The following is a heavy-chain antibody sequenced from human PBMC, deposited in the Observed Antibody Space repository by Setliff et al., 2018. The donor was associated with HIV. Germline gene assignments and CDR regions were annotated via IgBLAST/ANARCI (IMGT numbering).Heavy chain of an antibody. CDR3: ARDYVWGRRAFDI. CDR2: IKPDGSEK. CDR1: GFTFSNYW. Sequence: GSVKVSCAASGFTFSNYWMSWVRQTPGKGLGWVANIKPDGSEKYYVDSVKGRFTISRDNAENSLYLQMNSLRAEDTAVYYCARDYVWGRRAFDIWGPGTMVTVSS. D-gene: IGHD3-16*01. V-gene: IGHV3-7*01. J-gene: IGHJ3*02.